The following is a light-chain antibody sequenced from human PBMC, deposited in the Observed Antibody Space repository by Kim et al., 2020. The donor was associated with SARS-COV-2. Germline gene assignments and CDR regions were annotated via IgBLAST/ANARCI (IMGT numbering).Light chain of an antibody. CDR2: AAS. CDR3: QQTSLPPST. Sequence: DIQMTQSPSSLSASVGDRVTITCRTSQNINSHLNWYHQKPGRAPKLLIYAASTLQGGVPSRFSGSGSETDFTLTISSLQPEDFATYFCQQTSLPPSTFGPGTQVD. CDR1: QNINSH. J-gene: IGKJ3*01. V-gene: IGKV1-39*01.